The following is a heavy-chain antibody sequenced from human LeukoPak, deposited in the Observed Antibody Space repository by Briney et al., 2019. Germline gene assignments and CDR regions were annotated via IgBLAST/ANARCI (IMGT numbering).Heavy chain of an antibody. CDR2: IYSGGST. J-gene: IGHJ4*02. CDR3: EREYRGEYYFAY. V-gene: IGHV3-66*01. D-gene: IGHD3-10*01. Sequence: GGSLRLSCAASGFTVSSNYMSWVRQAPGKGLEWVSVIYSGGSTYYADSVKGRFTISRDNSKNTLYLQMNSLSAEDTAVYYCEREYRGEYYFAYWGQGTLVTVSS. CDR1: GFTVSSNY.